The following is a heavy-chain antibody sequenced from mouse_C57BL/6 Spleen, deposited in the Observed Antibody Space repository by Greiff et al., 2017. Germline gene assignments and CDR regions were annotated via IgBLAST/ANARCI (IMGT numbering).Heavy chain of an antibody. J-gene: IGHJ3*01. D-gene: IGHD2-1*01. CDR2: IDPSDSYT. Sequence: QVQLQQPGAELVKPGASVKLSCKASGYTFTSYWMQWVKQRPGQGLEWIGEIDPSDSYTNYNQKFKGKATLTVDTSSSTAYMQLSSLTSEDSAVYYCARGGIYYGKEGFAYWGQGTLVTVSA. V-gene: IGHV1-50*01. CDR3: ARGGIYYGKEGFAY. CDR1: GYTFTSYW.